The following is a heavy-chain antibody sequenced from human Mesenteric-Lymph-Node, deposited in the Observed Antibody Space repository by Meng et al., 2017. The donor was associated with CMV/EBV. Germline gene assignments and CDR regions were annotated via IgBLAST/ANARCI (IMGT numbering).Heavy chain of an antibody. D-gene: IGHD3-16*01. CDR2: ITWDGGNT. J-gene: IGHJ6*02. V-gene: IGHV3-43D*03. Sequence: ESLKISCAASGFIFDDYAMHWVRQPPGKGLEWVSLITWDGGNTSYADSVKGRFTISRDNSKNSLYLQMNSLTIEDTALYYCAKGLRGSDYYRYYYYGIDVWGQGTTVTVSS. CDR1: GFIFDDYA. CDR3: AKGLRGSDYYRYYYYGIDV.